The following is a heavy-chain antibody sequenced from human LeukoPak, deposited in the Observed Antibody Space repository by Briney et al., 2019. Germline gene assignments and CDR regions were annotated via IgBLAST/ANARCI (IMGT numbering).Heavy chain of an antibody. V-gene: IGHV3-20*04. CDR1: GFTFDNYG. J-gene: IGHJ6*04. CDR3: AELGITMIGGV. D-gene: IGHD3-10*02. Sequence: PGGSLRLSCAASGFTFDNYGINWVRQAPGKGLEWVSRIHWNGGRTGYADSVKGRFTISRDNAKNSLYLQMNSLRAEDRAVYYCAELGITMIGGVWGKGTTVTISS. CDR2: IHWNGGRT.